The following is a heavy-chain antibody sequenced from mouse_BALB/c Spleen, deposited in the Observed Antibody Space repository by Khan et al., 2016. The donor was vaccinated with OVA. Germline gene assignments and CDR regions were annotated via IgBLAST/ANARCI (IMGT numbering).Heavy chain of an antibody. Sequence: VQLKESGPGLVKPSQSLSLTCSVTGYSITSGYFWNWIRQFPGNKLEWMGYIRYDGNSNYYPSLKNRISISRDTSKNQFFLKLNSVTPEDTATYYHARGGSSGPAWFTNWGQGTLVTVSA. D-gene: IGHD3-1*01. CDR1: GYSITSGYF. V-gene: IGHV3-6*02. J-gene: IGHJ3*01. CDR3: ARGGSSGPAWFTN. CDR2: IRYDGNS.